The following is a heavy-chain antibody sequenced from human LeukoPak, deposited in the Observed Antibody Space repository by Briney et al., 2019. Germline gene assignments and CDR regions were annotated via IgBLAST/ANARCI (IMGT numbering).Heavy chain of an antibody. CDR2: INPNSGDT. J-gene: IGHJ5*02. CDR3: ARPYGSGSFDNWFDP. CDR1: GYTLTAHY. D-gene: IGHD3-10*01. Sequence: ASVKVSCKASGYTLTAHYMHWVRQAPGQGLEWMGGINPNSGDTNYAQKFQGRVTMTRDTSISTAYMDLSRLTSDDTAVYYCARPYGSGSFDNWFDPWGQGTLVIVSS. V-gene: IGHV1-2*02.